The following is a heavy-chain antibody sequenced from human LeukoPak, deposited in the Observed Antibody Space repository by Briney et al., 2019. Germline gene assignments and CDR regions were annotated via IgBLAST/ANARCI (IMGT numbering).Heavy chain of an antibody. CDR1: EFTFSDYY. Sequence: KPGGSLRLSCAASEFTFSDYYMNWIRQAPGKGLEWLSYISGSSSHTNYADSVKGRFTIPRDNAKNSLYLQMNTLRAADSAVYYCARGGGYYFDYWGQGTLGTVSS. CDR3: ARGGGYYFDY. J-gene: IGHJ4*02. CDR2: ISGSSSHT. D-gene: IGHD6-13*01. V-gene: IGHV3-11*05.